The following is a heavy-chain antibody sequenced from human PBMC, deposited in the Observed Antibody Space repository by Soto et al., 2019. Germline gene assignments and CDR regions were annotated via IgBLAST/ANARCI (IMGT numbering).Heavy chain of an antibody. CDR2: ISWNGGNI. J-gene: IGHJ4*01. CDR3: EKDIYSISSGQDY. D-gene: IGHD6-6*01. V-gene: IGHV3-9*01. CDR1: GFTFDDYA. Sequence: DVQLVESGGGLVQPGRSLRLSCAASGFTFDDYAMHWVRQAPGKGLEWVSGISWNGGNIGYADSVKGRVTISRDNAKNSLFMQMTSLRADDTALYFCEKDIYSISSGQDYWGPGTPVTVSS.